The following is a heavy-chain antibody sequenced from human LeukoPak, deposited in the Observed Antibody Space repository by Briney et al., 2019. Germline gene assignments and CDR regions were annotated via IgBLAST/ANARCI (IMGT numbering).Heavy chain of an antibody. J-gene: IGHJ4*02. CDR1: GGSISSSSYY. Sequence: ETLSLTCTVSGGSISSSSYYWGWIRQPPGKGLEWIGSIYYTGSTYYNPSLKSRITLSVDTSKKQFSLKLSSVTAADTAVYYCARGVDYWGQGTLVTVSS. CDR3: ARGVDY. V-gene: IGHV4-39*07. CDR2: IYYTGST.